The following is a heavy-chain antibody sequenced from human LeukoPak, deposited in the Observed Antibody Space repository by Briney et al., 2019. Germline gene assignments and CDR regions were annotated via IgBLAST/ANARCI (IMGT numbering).Heavy chain of an antibody. CDR2: IYYRGST. V-gene: IGHV4-59*01. CDR3: ARGASGSYFWFDP. CDR1: GGSISSYY. D-gene: IGHD1-26*01. J-gene: IGHJ5*02. Sequence: PSETLSLTCTVSGGSISSYYWSWIRQPPGKGLEWIGYIYYRGSTNYNPSLKSRVTISVDTSKNQFSLKLSSVTAADTAVYYCARGASGSYFWFDPWGRGTLVTVSS.